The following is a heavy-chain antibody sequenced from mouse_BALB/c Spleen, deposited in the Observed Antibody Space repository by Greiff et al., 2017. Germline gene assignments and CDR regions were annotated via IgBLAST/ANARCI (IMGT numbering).Heavy chain of an antibody. D-gene: IGHD2-3*01. CDR3: ARSGDGYYVGY. J-gene: IGHJ2*01. CDR2: INPSNGRT. V-gene: IGHV1S81*02. Sequence: QVHVKQPGAELVKPGASVKLSCKASGYTFTSYWMHWVKQRPGQGLEWIGEINPSNGRTNYNEKFKSKATLTVDKSSSTAYMQLSSLTSEDSAVYCCARSGDGYYVGYWGQGTTLTVSS. CDR1: GYTFTSYW.